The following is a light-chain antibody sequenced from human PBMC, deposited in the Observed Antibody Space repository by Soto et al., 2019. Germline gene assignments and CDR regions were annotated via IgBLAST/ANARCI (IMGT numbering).Light chain of an antibody. CDR1: SSDVGGYNL. J-gene: IGLJ1*01. CDR3: YSYAGSYTFYV. V-gene: IGLV2-11*01. Sequence: QSALTQPRSVSGSPGQSVTISCTGTSSDVGGYNLVSWYQQPPGKAPKLMIYDVSKRPSGVPDRFSGSKSGTTASLTISGLQAEDEADYYCYSYAGSYTFYVFGTGTKLTVL. CDR2: DVS.